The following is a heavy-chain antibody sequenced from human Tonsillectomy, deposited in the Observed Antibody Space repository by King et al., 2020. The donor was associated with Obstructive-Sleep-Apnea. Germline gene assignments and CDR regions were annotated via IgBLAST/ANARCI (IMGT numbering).Heavy chain of an antibody. V-gene: IGHV3-49*03. Sequence: VQLVESGGGLVQPGRSLRLSCTASGFTFDNYAMSWFRQAPGKGLEWVGLIRSKAYGGTTQYAASVKGRFTISRDDSKSIAYLQMNSLKTEDTAVYYCTRDRGYCSSTSCYYYFDYWGQGTLVTVSS. CDR3: TRDRGYCSSTSCYYYFDY. J-gene: IGHJ4*02. CDR1: GFTFDNYA. D-gene: IGHD2-2*01. CDR2: IRSKAYGGTT.